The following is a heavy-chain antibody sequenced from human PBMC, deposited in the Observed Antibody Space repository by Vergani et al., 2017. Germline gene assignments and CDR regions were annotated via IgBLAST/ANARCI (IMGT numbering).Heavy chain of an antibody. CDR1: ESTFSDYN. Sequence: QVQLMQSGPVMKKPGGSLKVSCQASESTFSDYNIHWVRQAPGQGLQWMGWISPKTGDTDYLQRFQDRVTMTSDASTKTVYLKMTRLTSDDTAIYYCAHSWNFGRRDWFDSWGPGTLVTVSS. D-gene: IGHD1-26*01. V-gene: IGHV1-2*02. CDR2: ISPKTGDT. CDR3: AHSWNFGRRDWFDS. J-gene: IGHJ5*01.